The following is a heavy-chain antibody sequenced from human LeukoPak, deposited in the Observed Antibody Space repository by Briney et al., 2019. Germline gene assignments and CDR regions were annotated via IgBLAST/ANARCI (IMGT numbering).Heavy chain of an antibody. V-gene: IGHV3-7*01. CDR1: GFIFSRSS. D-gene: IGHD3-16*01. CDR2: INPDGSMK. Sequence: GGSLRLSCAGSGFIFSRSSMTWVRQSPGKGLEWVATINPDGSMKWYLDSVNGRFTISRDNSDDAVFLQMNSLRVEDMAVYYCAKLLGDVTTLDYWGQGILVTVSS. J-gene: IGHJ4*02. CDR3: AKLLGDVTTLDY.